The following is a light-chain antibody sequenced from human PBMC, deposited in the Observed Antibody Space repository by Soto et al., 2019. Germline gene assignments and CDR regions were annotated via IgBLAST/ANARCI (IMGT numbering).Light chain of an antibody. CDR3: QQYNDWPRT. Sequence: IVLTQSPATLSLSPGERATLSCRASQGVSSYLAWYQRRPGQAPRLLIYGSSTRATGVPPRFSGSASGTEFTLTISSLQSEDFGVYYCQQYNDWPRTFGQGTRLEI. V-gene: IGKV3-15*01. CDR2: GSS. CDR1: QGVSSY. J-gene: IGKJ5*01.